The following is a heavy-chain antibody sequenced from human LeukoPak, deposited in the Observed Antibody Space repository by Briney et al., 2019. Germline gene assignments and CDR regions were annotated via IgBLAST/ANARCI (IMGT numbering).Heavy chain of an antibody. J-gene: IGHJ6*03. CDR2: INHSGST. CDR3: ARSSEGRYYYDSSGFSYYYYYMDV. D-gene: IGHD3-22*01. CDR1: DYSVSSGHY. Sequence: SETLSLTCAVSDYSVSSGHYWGWIRQPPGKGLEWIGEINHSGSTNYNPSLQSRVTISVDTSKNQFSLKLSSVTAADTAVYYCARSSEGRYYYDSSGFSYYYYYMDVWGKGTTVTISS. V-gene: IGHV4-34*01.